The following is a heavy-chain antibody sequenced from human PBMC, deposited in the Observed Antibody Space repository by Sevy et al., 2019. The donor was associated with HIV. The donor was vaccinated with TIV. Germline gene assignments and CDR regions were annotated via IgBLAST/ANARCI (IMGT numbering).Heavy chain of an antibody. Sequence: ASVKVSCKASGYTFTSYGISWVRQAPGQGLEWMGWISAYNGNTNYAQKLQGRVTMTTDTSTSTAYMELRSLRSDDTAVYYCARVAGSSWYGSLWDWFDPWGQGTLVTVSS. J-gene: IGHJ5*02. D-gene: IGHD6-13*01. V-gene: IGHV1-18*01. CDR3: ARVAGSSWYGSLWDWFDP. CDR1: GYTFTSYG. CDR2: ISAYNGNT.